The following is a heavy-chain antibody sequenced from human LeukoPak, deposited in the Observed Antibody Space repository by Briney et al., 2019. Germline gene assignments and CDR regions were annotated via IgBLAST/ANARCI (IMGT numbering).Heavy chain of an antibody. Sequence: GGSLRLSCVASGFIFSSYEMNWVRQAPGKGLEWVSYISGSDNIMYYADSVKGRFTISRDNAKNSLYLQMNSLRADDTAVYYCVRGPSGYLGYWGQGTLVTVSS. CDR1: GFIFSSYE. D-gene: IGHD3-22*01. CDR3: VRGPSGYLGY. J-gene: IGHJ4*02. CDR2: ISGSDNIM. V-gene: IGHV3-48*03.